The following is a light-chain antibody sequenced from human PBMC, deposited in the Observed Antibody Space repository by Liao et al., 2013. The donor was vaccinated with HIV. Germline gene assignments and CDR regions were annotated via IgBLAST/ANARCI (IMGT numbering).Light chain of an antibody. Sequence: SYELTQPPSVSVAPGKTARITCGGNNIGSKSVHWYQQQPGQAPVLVIYYDSDRPSGIPERLSGSNSGNTATLTISRVEAGDEADYYCQVWDTSSDHPGWVFGGGTKLTVL. J-gene: IGLJ3*02. CDR1: NIGSKS. CDR2: YDS. V-gene: IGLV3-21*04. CDR3: QVWDTSSDHPGWV.